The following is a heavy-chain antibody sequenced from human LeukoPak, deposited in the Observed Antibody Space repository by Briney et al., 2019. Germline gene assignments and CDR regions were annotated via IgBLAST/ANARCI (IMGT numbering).Heavy chain of an antibody. J-gene: IGHJ6*04. Sequence: SETLSLTCAGYGGSFSGYYWSWIRQPPGKGLEWIGEINHSGSTNYNPSLKSRVTISVDTSKNQFSLKVSSVTAADTAVYYCASLMDLSSYYYYYGVDVWGKGTTVTVSS. CDR1: GGSFSGYY. V-gene: IGHV4-34*01. CDR2: INHSGST. CDR3: ASLMDLSSYYYYYGVDV. D-gene: IGHD3-16*02.